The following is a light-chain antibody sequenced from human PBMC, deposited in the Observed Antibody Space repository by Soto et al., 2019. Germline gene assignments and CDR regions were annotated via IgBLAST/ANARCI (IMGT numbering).Light chain of an antibody. CDR1: QTIRSH. J-gene: IGKJ4*01. V-gene: IGKV1-39*01. CDR2: ATS. CDR3: QQTYRTPLT. Sequence: DIQIPQFPLSLSASVGDRVTLTCRASQTIRSHLNWYQQKPGEAPKIVIYATSTLQSGVPSRFNGXVYGTDFTLSISSLHPYYFATDDCQQTYRTPLTVGGGTK.